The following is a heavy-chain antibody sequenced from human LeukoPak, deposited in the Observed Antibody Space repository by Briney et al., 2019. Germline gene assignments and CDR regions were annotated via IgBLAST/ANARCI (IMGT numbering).Heavy chain of an antibody. V-gene: IGHV4-59*01. CDR2: IYFSGST. CDR3: ARMTSSGWYAAGYYFDY. D-gene: IGHD6-19*01. CDR1: GFSFSNAW. J-gene: IGHJ4*02. Sequence: PGGSLRLSCAASGFSFSNAWMSWVRQAPGKGLEWIGYIYFSGSTNYNPSLKSRVTISVDTSKNQFSLKMSSVTAADTAVYYCARMTSSGWYAAGYYFDYWGQGTLVTVSS.